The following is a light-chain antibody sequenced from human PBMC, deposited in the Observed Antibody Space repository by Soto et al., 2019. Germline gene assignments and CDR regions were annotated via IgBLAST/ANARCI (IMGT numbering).Light chain of an antibody. CDR1: QYISANY. J-gene: IGKJ5*01. CDR3: QQYGTSVT. V-gene: IGKV3-20*01. CDR2: GAS. Sequence: DIVLTQAPGTLSASVGESATLSCRASQYISANYSAWYQQNPGQAPRLLISGASNTATSPPDRFSGSWSGTDSTLTSSRLEPQYAAMYYCQQYGTSVTFGQGTRLEI.